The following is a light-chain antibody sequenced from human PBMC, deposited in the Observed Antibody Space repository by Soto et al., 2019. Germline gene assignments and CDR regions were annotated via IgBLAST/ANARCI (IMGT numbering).Light chain of an antibody. J-gene: IGLJ1*01. Sequence: QSVLTQPPSASGTPGQGVIISCSGSSSNIGSNYVYWHQHLPGTAPKLLIFNNNQRPSGVPDRFSASKSGTSASLAIRGLRSEDEGDYYCATWDAGLSGYVFGSGTKVTVL. CDR2: NNN. CDR1: SSNIGSNY. CDR3: ATWDAGLSGYV. V-gene: IGLV1-47*02.